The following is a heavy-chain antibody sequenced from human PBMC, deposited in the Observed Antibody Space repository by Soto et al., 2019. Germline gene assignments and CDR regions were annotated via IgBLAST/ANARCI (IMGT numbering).Heavy chain of an antibody. Sequence: ASVKVSCKASGYTFTSYAMHWVRQAPGQRLEWMGWINAGNGNTKYSQKFQGRVTITRDTSASTAYMELSSLRSEDTAVYYCAKETGTTVGYFDYWDQGTLVTVSS. CDR2: INAGNGNT. CDR1: GYTFTSYA. D-gene: IGHD1-7*01. CDR3: AKETGTTVGYFDY. J-gene: IGHJ4*02. V-gene: IGHV1-3*01.